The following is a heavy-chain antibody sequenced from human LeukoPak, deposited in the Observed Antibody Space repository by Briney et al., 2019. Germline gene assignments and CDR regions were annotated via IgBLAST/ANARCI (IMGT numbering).Heavy chain of an antibody. J-gene: IGHJ4*02. D-gene: IGHD4-11*01. CDR3: ALLGGTATVVDC. CDR2: ISSSGSTI. V-gene: IGHV3-48*03. Sequence: GGSLRLSCAASGLTFTSHEMNWVRQAPGRGLEWISYISSSGSTIYYADSVKGCFTISRDNAKNSLYLQMNSLRAEDTAVYYCALLGGTATVVDCWGQGTLVTVSS. CDR1: GLTFTSHE.